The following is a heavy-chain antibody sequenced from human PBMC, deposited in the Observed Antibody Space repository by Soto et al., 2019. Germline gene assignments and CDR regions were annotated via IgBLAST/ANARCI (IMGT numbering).Heavy chain of an antibody. D-gene: IGHD4-4*01. J-gene: IGHJ6*03. V-gene: IGHV3-7*01. CDR3: ARWYYSNYGFSVYYYYYYMDV. CDR2: IKQDGSEK. Sequence: GGSLRLSCAASGFTFSSYWMSWVRQDPGKGLEWVANIKQDGSEKYYVDSVKGRFTISRDNAKNSLYLQMNSLRAEDTAVYYCARWYYSNYGFSVYYYYYYMDVWGKGT. CDR1: GFTFSSYW.